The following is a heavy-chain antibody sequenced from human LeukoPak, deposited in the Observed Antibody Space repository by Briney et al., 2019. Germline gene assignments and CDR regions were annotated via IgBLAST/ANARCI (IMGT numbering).Heavy chain of an antibody. D-gene: IGHD2-15*01. CDR1: GFTFSSYA. J-gene: IGHJ6*02. V-gene: IGHV3-30-3*01. CDR2: ISDDGSNK. CDR3: ARGYCSGGSCYSADYYYYYGMDV. Sequence: GRSLRLSCAASGFTFSSYAMHWVRQAPGKGLEWVAVISDDGSNKYYADSVKGRFTISRDNSKNTLYLQMNSLRAEDTAVYYCARGYCSGGSCYSADYYYYYGMDVWGQGTTVTVSS.